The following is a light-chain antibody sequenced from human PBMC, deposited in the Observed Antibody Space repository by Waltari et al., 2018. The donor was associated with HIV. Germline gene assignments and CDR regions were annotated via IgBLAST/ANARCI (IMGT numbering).Light chain of an antibody. Sequence: QSALTQPASVSGSPGQSITIPCTGTSRDAAGHKYVSWYQQHPGKAPKLMIYEVSTRPSGVSNRFSGSKSGNTASLTISGLQAEDEADYYCSSYTRSTTLEVFGTGTKVTVL. J-gene: IGLJ1*01. V-gene: IGLV2-14*01. CDR1: SRDAAGHKY. CDR2: EVS. CDR3: SSYTRSTTLEV.